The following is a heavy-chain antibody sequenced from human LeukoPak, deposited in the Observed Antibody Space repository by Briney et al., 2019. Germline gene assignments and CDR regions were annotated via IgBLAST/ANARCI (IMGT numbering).Heavy chain of an antibody. Sequence: GSVKVSCKASGYTFTDYYMHWVRQAPGQGPEWMGWINPNSGGTKYAQKFQGRVTMTRDTSVSTPYMELSRLRSDDTAVYYCARDLAGASGLHLGYWGQGTLVTVSS. CDR1: GYTFTDYY. J-gene: IGHJ4*02. V-gene: IGHV1-2*02. CDR3: ARDLAGASGLHLGY. D-gene: IGHD3-10*01. CDR2: INPNSGGT.